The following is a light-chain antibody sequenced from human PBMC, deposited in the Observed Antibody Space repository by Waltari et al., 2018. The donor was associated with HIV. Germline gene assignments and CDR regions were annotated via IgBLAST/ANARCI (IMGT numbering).Light chain of an antibody. J-gene: IGKJ4*01. Sequence: EIVLTQSPATLSLSPGETATLSCRAVQSVGIFLAWYQHKPGQAPRPHMYDTSNRASDIPARFSGSGSGTDFTLTIGSLEPEDFAVYYCQQRYTWPLTFGGGTKVEIK. CDR2: DTS. CDR1: QSVGIF. V-gene: IGKV3-11*01. CDR3: QQRYTWPLT.